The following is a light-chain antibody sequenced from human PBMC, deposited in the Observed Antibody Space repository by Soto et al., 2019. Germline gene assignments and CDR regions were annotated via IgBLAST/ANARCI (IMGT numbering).Light chain of an antibody. V-gene: IGLV2-14*01. J-gene: IGLJ1*01. CDR3: SSYTSSSTYV. CDR2: EVS. Sequence: QSALTQPASVSGSPGQSITISCTGTSSDVGGYNYVSWYQQHPGKAPKLMIYEVSNRPSGVSNRFSGSKSGNTASLTISGLQAEDEAEYYGSSYTSSSTYVFGTGTKRTVL. CDR1: SSDVGGYNY.